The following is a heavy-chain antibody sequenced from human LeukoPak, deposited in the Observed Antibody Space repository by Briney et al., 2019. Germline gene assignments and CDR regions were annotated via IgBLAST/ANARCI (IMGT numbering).Heavy chain of an antibody. CDR2: ISYSGTT. Sequence: TLSLTCTVSGDSISSGNHYWSWIRQPPGKGLEWIGYISYSGTTHYSASLKSRVTISVDTSTNQFSLKLVSVTAADTAVYYCAREDSSHFWDYWGQGTLVTVSS. V-gene: IGHV4-30-4*01. CDR3: AREDSSHFWDY. J-gene: IGHJ4*02. CDR1: GDSISSGNHY. D-gene: IGHD2-15*01.